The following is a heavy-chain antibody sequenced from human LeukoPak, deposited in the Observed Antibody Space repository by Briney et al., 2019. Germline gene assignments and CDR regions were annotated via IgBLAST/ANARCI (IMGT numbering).Heavy chain of an antibody. CDR2: INPNSGVT. CDR3: ARDRNGDGFAYFDY. CDR1: GYTFTDYL. Sequence: GASVKVSCKASGYTFTDYLMHWVRQAPGQGLEWMGWINPNSGVTSSAQKFQGRVTMTRDTSISTAYMELSTLRSDDTAVYCCARDRNGDGFAYFDYWGQGTLVTVSS. J-gene: IGHJ4*02. D-gene: IGHD5-24*01. V-gene: IGHV1-2*02.